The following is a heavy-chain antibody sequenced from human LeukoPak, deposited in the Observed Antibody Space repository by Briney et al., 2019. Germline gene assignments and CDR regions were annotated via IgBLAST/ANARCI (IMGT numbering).Heavy chain of an antibody. D-gene: IGHD3-10*01. CDR3: THYYGSGLFDY. CDR2: FKSKADGGTI. V-gene: IGHV3-15*01. J-gene: IGHJ4*02. Sequence: PRGCLRLSCAASGVSFSNAWMSWVSQAPGEGLEWVGRFKSKADGGTIDYAEPVKGRFTISRDKSRNTLYLQMNTLKTEDTPVYYCTHYYGSGLFDYWGQGTLVTVSS. CDR1: GVSFSNAW.